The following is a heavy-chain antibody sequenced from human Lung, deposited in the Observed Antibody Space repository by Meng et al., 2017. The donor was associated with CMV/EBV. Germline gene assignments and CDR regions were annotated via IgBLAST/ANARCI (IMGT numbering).Heavy chain of an antibody. D-gene: IGHD2-2*02. CDR1: GFTFSSYG. Sequence: GGSXRLXXAASGFTFSSYGMHGFRQAPGKGLEWVAVIWYDGSNKYYADSVKGRFTISRDNSKNPLYLQMNSLRAEDTAVYYCAKDGGIVVVPAAIRAYGMDVWGQGXTVTVSS. J-gene: IGHJ6*02. CDR3: AKDGGIVVVPAAIRAYGMDV. V-gene: IGHV3-33*06. CDR2: IWYDGSNK.